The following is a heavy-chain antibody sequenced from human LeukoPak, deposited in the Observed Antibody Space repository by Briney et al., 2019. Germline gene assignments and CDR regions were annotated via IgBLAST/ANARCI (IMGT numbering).Heavy chain of an antibody. CDR1: GLTFSTYW. D-gene: IGHD6-19*01. Sequence: GGSLRLSCAPSGLTFSTYWMNWVRQAPGKGLEWVANINQDGRLTYYMDSVKGRFTISRDNAKNSLYLQMNSLRGEDTAVYYCASGYAGGWSSFHYWGQGTLVTVSA. CDR3: ASGYAGGWSSFHY. CDR2: INQDGRLT. J-gene: IGHJ4*02. V-gene: IGHV3-7*01.